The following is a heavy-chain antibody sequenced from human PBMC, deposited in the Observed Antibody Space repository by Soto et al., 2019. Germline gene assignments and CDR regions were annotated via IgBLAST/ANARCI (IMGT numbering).Heavy chain of an antibody. CDR3: ARVYSGYDNRNWFDP. CDR2: INAGNGNT. J-gene: IGHJ5*02. Sequence: QVQLVQSGAEVKKPGASVKVSCKASGYTFTSYAMHWVRQAPGQRLEWMGWINAGNGNTKYSQKFQGRVTITRDTSASTAYMELSSLRSEDTAVYYCARVYSGYDNRNWFDPWGQGTLVTVSS. D-gene: IGHD5-12*01. CDR1: GYTFTSYA. V-gene: IGHV1-3*01.